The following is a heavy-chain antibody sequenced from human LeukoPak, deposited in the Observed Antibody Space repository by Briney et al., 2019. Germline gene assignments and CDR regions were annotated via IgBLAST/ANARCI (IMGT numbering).Heavy chain of an antibody. D-gene: IGHD3-10*02. CDR1: GFTFSSYE. CDR3: AELGLTMIGGV. V-gene: IGHV3-48*03. Sequence: GGSLRLSCAASGFTFSSYEMNWVRQAPGKGLGWVSYISSSGSTIYYADSVKGRFTISRDNAKNSLYLQMNSLRAEDTAVYYCAELGLTMIGGVWGKGTTVTIS. CDR2: ISSSGSTI. J-gene: IGHJ6*03.